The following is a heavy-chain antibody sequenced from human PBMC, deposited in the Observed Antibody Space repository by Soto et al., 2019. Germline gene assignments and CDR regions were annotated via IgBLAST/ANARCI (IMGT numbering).Heavy chain of an antibody. CDR3: ARAPVYGDSHYYGMDV. V-gene: IGHV1-69*13. Sequence: ASVKVSCKASGGTFSSYAISWVRQAPGQGLEWMGGIIPIFGTANYAQKFQGRVTITADESTSTAYMELSSLRSEDTAVYYCARAPVYGDSHYYGMDVWGQGITVTVSS. CDR2: IIPIFGTA. CDR1: GGTFSSYA. D-gene: IGHD4-17*01. J-gene: IGHJ6*02.